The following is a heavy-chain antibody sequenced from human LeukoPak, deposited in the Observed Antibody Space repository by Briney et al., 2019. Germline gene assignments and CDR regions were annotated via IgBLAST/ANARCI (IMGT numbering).Heavy chain of an antibody. D-gene: IGHD5-12*01. CDR1: GGTFSSYA. Sequence: SVKVSCKASGGTFSSYAISWVRQAPGQGLEWVGGIIPIFGTTNYAQKFQGRVTITTDESTSTGYMELRSLRSDDTAVYYCARGDGGYDYGFDNWGQGTLVTVSS. CDR3: ARGDGGYDYGFDN. CDR2: IIPIFGTT. V-gene: IGHV1-69*05. J-gene: IGHJ4*02.